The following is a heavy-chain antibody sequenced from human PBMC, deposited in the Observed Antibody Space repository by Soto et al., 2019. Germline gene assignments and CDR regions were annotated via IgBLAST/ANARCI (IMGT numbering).Heavy chain of an antibody. J-gene: IGHJ4*02. CDR1: GYTFTSYA. CDR3: AGGYDILTGPPPPYYFDY. Sequence: ASVKVSCKASGYTFTSYAMHWVRQAPGQRLEWMGWINAGNGNTKYSQKFRGRVTITRDTSASTAYMELSSRRSEDTAVYYCAGGYDILTGPPPPYYFDYWGQGTLVTVSS. CDR2: INAGNGNT. D-gene: IGHD3-9*01. V-gene: IGHV1-3*01.